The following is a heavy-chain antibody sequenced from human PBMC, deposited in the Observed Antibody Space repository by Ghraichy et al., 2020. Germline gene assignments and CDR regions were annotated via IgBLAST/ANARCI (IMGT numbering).Heavy chain of an antibody. CDR2: IDWDDDK. Sequence: SGPTLVKPTQTLTLTCTFSGFSLSTSGMCVSWIRQPPGKALEWLARIDWDDDKYYTTSLKTRLTISKDTSKNQVVLTMANMGPVDTATYYCARIHCRAYYYGDYWGQGTLVTVSS. J-gene: IGHJ4*02. CDR1: GFSLSTSGMC. CDR3: ARIHCRAYYYGDY. V-gene: IGHV2-70*11. D-gene: IGHD2/OR15-2a*01.